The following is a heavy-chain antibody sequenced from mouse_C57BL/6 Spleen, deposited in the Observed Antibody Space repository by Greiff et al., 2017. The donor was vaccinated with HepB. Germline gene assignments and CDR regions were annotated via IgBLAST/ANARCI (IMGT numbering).Heavy chain of an antibody. CDR2: IDPSDSYT. Sequence: VQLQQPGAELVMPGASVKLSCKASGYTFTSYWMHWVKQRPGQGLEWIGEIDPSDSYTNYNQKFKGKSTLTVDKSSSTAYMQLSSLTSEDSAVYYCARGDYGNYGAMDYWGQGTSVTVSS. V-gene: IGHV1-69*01. J-gene: IGHJ4*01. CDR1: GYTFTSYW. CDR3: ARGDYGNYGAMDY. D-gene: IGHD2-1*01.